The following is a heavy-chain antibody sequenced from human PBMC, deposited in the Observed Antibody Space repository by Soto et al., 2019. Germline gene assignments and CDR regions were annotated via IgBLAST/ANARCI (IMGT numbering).Heavy chain of an antibody. CDR1: GGSISGRC. D-gene: IGHD3-22*01. CDR3: AKSHYDSSGYYIIDH. J-gene: IGHJ5*02. Sequence: SETLSLTCTVSGGSISGRCWSWVRQSPGKGLEWIGYFCYTGSTNYNPSLKSRVTISVDRSKTQCSLKLTSVTAADTAGYYCAKSHYDSSGYYIIDHWGQGTLVTVSS. CDR2: FCYTGST. V-gene: IGHV4-59*01.